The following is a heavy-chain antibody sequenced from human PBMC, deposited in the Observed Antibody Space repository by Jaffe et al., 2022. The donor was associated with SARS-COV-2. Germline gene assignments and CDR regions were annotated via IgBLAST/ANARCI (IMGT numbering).Heavy chain of an antibody. Sequence: EVQLVESGGGLVQPGGSLRLSCAASGFTLSNYWMHWVRQAPGKGLVWVSRINSDGSSTTYADSVKGRFTISRDDAKNTLYLQMNSLRAEDTAVYYCARKGSGAGGFDYWGQGTLVTVSS. D-gene: IGHD3-10*01. J-gene: IGHJ4*02. CDR1: GFTLSNYW. CDR3: ARKGSGAGGFDY. V-gene: IGHV3-74*01. CDR2: INSDGSST.